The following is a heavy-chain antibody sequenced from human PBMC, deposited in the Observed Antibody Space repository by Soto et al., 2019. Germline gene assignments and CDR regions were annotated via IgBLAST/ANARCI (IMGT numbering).Heavy chain of an antibody. CDR2: MNPNSGNK. J-gene: IGHJ4*02. V-gene: IGHV1-8*01. Sequence: QVQLVQSGAEVKKPGASVKVSCKASGYTFTSYDINWVRQATGQGLRWMGWMNPNSGNKGYAQKFQGRVTMTRNTSISTAYMELSSLRSEDTAVYYCARGAVAAAGRAFHYWGQGTLVTVSS. CDR1: GYTFTSYD. D-gene: IGHD6-13*01. CDR3: ARGAVAAAGRAFHY.